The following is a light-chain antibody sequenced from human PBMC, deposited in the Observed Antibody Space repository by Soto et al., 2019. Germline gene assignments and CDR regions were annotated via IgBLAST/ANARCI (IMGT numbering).Light chain of an antibody. CDR1: NIDIGGSDY. V-gene: IGLV2-14*01. CDR2: EVS. CDR3: VSYTTGGTLYV. J-gene: IGLJ1*01. Sequence: QSVLTQPASVSGSPGQSITISCTETNIDIGGSDYVSWLQQYPGKAPKLMIYEVSNRPSGVSSRFFGSKSGNSASLTISGLQAEDEADYYCVSYTTGGTLYVFGSGTKLTVL.